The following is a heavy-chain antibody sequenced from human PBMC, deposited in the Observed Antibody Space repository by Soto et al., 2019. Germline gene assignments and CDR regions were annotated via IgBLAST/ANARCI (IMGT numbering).Heavy chain of an antibody. J-gene: IGHJ6*02. CDR2: IIPIFGTA. CDR1: GGTFSSYA. V-gene: IGHV1-69*06. CDR3: ARAQYNWNARDYYYGMDV. D-gene: IGHD1-20*01. Sequence: SVKVSCKASGGTFSSYAISWVRQAPGQGXEWMGGIIPIFGTANYAQKFQGRVTITADKSTSTAYMELSSLRSEDTAVYYCARAQYNWNARDYYYGMDVWGQGTTVTVSS.